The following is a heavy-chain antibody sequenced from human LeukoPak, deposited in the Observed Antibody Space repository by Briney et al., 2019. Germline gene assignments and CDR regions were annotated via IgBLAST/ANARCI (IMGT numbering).Heavy chain of an antibody. CDR2: IGISSGNT. Sequence: GGSLRLSCAASGFNFIDYSMNWVRQAPGKGLEWISYIGISSGNTKYADSVKGRFTISRDKARSSLYLQMNSLRVEDTAVYYCATHHRYAFDNWGHGTLVTVSS. CDR3: ATHHRYAFDN. J-gene: IGHJ4*01. CDR1: GFNFIDYS. V-gene: IGHV3-48*01. D-gene: IGHD5-12*01.